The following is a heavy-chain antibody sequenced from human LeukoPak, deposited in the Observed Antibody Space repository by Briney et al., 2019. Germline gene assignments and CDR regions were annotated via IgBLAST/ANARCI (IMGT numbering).Heavy chain of an antibody. V-gene: IGHV5-51*01. CDR1: GYSFTSYW. Sequence: GESLQISCKGSGYSFTSYWIGWVRQLPGKGLEWMGIIYPGDSDTRYSPSFQGQVTISADKSISTAYLQWSSLKASDIAMYYCAIPGRVYGLEYFQHWGQGTLVTVSS. D-gene: IGHD2-8*01. CDR2: IYPGDSDT. CDR3: AIPGRVYGLEYFQH. J-gene: IGHJ1*01.